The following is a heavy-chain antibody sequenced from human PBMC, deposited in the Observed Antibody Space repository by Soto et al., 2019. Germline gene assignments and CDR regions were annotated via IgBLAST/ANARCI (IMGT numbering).Heavy chain of an antibody. CDR1: GYTFTSYA. V-gene: IGHV1-3*01. J-gene: IGHJ5*02. Sequence: ASVKVSCKASGYTFTSYAMHWVRQAPGQRLEWMGWINAGNGNTKYSQKFQGRVTITRDTSASTAYMELSSLRSEDTAVYYCAREVKGSNYVSWFDPWGQGTLVTVSS. CDR3: AREVKGSNYVSWFDP. D-gene: IGHD4-4*01. CDR2: INAGNGNT.